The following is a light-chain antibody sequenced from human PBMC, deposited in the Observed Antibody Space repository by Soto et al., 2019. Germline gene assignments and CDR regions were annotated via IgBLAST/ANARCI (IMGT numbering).Light chain of an antibody. V-gene: IGLV1-44*01. CDR3: AAWNDSLNGVV. CDR1: TSTIGSKT. Sequence: QSVLTQPPSASGTPGQRVTISCSGSTSTIGSKTLNWYQQLPGSAPKLLIYTNNQRPSGVPDRFSGSKSGTSASLAISGLQSEDEAHYYCAAWNDSLNGVVFGGGTKLTVL. J-gene: IGLJ2*01. CDR2: TNN.